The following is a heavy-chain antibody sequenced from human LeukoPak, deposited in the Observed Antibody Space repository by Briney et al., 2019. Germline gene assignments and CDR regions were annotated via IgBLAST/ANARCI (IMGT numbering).Heavy chain of an antibody. Sequence: SETLSLTCAVCGGSFSGYYWSWIRQPPGKGLEWIGEINHSGSTNYNPSLKSRVTISVDTSKNQFSLKLSSVTAADTAVYYCARVGGLSYCSGGSCRKYFQHWGQGTLVTVSS. CDR3: ARVGGLSYCSGGSCRKYFQH. CDR1: GGSFSGYY. J-gene: IGHJ1*01. V-gene: IGHV4-34*01. CDR2: INHSGST. D-gene: IGHD2-15*01.